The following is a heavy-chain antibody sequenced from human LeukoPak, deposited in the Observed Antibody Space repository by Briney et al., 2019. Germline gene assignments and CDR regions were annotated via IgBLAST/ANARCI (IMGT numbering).Heavy chain of an antibody. V-gene: IGHV3-48*01. CDR2: ISTSSRTI. D-gene: IGHD3-3*01. Sequence: QAGGSLRLSCAVSGFNFSTYNMNWVRQAPGKGLEWVSYISTSSRTIYYADSVKGRFTISRDNAKNSLYLQMNSLRAEDTAVYYCARDGYDFWGDYPTTLDYWGQGTLVTVSS. CDR3: ARDGYDFWGDYPTTLDY. J-gene: IGHJ4*02. CDR1: GFNFSTYN.